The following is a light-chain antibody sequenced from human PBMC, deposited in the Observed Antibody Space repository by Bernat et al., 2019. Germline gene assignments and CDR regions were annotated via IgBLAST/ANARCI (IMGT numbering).Light chain of an antibody. V-gene: IGLV6-57*04. J-gene: IGLJ3*02. CDR2: EDN. CDR1: SGSIVSNY. Sequence: NFMLTQPHSVSESPGKTVTISCTRSSGSIVSNYVQWYQQRPGSAPTTVIYEDNQRPSGVPDRFSGSIDSSSNSASLTISGLKTEDEADYYCQSYDNNDWVFGGGTKLTVL. CDR3: QSYDNNDWV.